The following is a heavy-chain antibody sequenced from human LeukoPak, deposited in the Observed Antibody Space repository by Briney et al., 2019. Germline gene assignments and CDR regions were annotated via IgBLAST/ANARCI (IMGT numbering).Heavy chain of an antibody. Sequence: PGGSLRLSCAASGFTFSSYAMSWVRQAPGKGLEWVSAITDDGGDTYHADSVKGRFTISRDNSKNTLYLQMNGLRADDTALYYCAKGSRSSRPYYFDYWGQGTLVTVSS. D-gene: IGHD6-6*01. J-gene: IGHJ4*02. CDR3: AKGSRSSRPYYFDY. CDR2: ITDDGGDT. CDR1: GFTFSSYA. V-gene: IGHV3-23*01.